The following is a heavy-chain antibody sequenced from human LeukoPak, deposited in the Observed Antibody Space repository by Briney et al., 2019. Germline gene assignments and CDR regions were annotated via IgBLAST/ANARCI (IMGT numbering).Heavy chain of an antibody. CDR3: ATVGYDSSGYAIPLGY. J-gene: IGHJ4*02. V-gene: IGHV1-24*01. CDR1: GYTLTELS. Sequence: GASVKVSCKVSGYTLTELSMHWVRQAPGKGLEWMGGFDPEDGETIYAQKFQGRVTMTEDTSTDTAYMELSSLRSEDTAVYYCATVGYDSSGYAIPLGYWGQGTLVTVSS. CDR2: FDPEDGET. D-gene: IGHD3-22*01.